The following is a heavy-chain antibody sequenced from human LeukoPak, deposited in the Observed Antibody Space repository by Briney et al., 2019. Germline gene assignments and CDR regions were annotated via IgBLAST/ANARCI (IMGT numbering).Heavy chain of an antibody. J-gene: IGHJ6*03. V-gene: IGHV1-18*01. D-gene: IGHD4-11*01. CDR1: GYTFTSYG. Sequence: GASVKVSCKASGYTFTSYGISWVRQAPGQGLEWMGWISAYNGNTNYAQKLQGRVTVTTDTSTSTAYMELRSLRSDDTAVYYCARGGYSNYVNYYYYMDVWGKGTTVTVSS. CDR3: ARGGYSNYVNYYYYMDV. CDR2: ISAYNGNT.